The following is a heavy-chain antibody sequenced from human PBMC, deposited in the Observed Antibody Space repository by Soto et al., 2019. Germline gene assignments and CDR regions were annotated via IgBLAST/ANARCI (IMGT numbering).Heavy chain of an antibody. CDR1: GGSISSTTYY. D-gene: IGHD3-22*01. J-gene: IGHJ5*02. CDR2: IYHSGNT. V-gene: IGHV4-39*01. CDR3: ARHPAYYHCSRYYHWFDP. Sequence: SETLSLTCTVCGGSISSTTYYWGWIRQPPGKGLEWIGTIYHSGNTYYNPSLKSRVTVSVDTSKNQISLKLSSMTAADTAVYYFARHPAYYHCSRYYHWFDPWGQRIQVTVSS.